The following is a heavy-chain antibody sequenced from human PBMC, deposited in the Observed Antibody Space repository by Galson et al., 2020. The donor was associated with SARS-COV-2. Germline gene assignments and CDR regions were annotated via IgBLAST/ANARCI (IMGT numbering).Heavy chain of an antibody. Sequence: GGSLRLSCAASIDSGFTFSNYDMNWVRQAPGRGLEWVSGVSDSGDTTYYADSVKGRFTISRDNSKNTVSLQMNSLRADDTAVYYCAKGDYRSGSVDYFYYYGMDVWGQGATVNVSS. CDR1: IDSGFTFSNYD. CDR2: VSDSGDTT. D-gene: IGHD3-3*01. CDR3: AKGDYRSGSVDYFYYYGMDV. V-gene: IGHV3-23*01. J-gene: IGHJ6*02.